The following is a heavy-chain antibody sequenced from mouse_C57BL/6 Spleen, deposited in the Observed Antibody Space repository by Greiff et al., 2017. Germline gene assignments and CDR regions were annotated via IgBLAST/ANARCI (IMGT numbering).Heavy chain of an antibody. Sequence: VHLVESGPGLVQPSQSLSITCTVSGFSLTSYGVHWVRQSPGKGLEWLGVIWRGGSTDYNAAFMSRLSITKDNSKSQVFFKMNSLQADDTAIYXCAKKTMVTTGDWYFDVWGTGTTVTVSS. J-gene: IGHJ1*03. CDR2: IWRGGST. CDR3: AKKTMVTTGDWYFDV. V-gene: IGHV2-5*01. CDR1: GFSLTSYG. D-gene: IGHD2-2*01.